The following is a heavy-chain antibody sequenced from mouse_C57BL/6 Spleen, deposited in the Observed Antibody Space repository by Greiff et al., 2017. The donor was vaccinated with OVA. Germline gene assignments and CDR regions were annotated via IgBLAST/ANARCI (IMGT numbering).Heavy chain of an antibody. Sequence: EVMLVESGGGLVKPGGSLKLSCAASGFTFSSYAMSWVRQTPEKRLEWVATISDGGSYTYYPDNVKGRFTISRDNAKNNLYLQMSHLKSEDTAMYYCARDSGTPTWYFDVWGTGTTVTVSS. J-gene: IGHJ1*03. V-gene: IGHV5-4*01. CDR1: GFTFSSYA. CDR2: ISDGGSYT. CDR3: ARDSGTPTWYFDV. D-gene: IGHD4-1*01.